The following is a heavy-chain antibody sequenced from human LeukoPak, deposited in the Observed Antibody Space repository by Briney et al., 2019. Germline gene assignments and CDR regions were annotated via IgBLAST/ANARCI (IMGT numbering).Heavy chain of an antibody. Sequence: ASVKVSCKVSGYTLTELSMHWVRQAPGKGLEWMGGFDLEDGETIYAQKFQGRVTMTEDTSTDTAYMELSSLRSEDTAVYYCATVPKPYYYDSSGYLDYWGQGTLVTVSS. CDR3: ATVPKPYYYDSSGYLDY. D-gene: IGHD3-22*01. V-gene: IGHV1-24*01. J-gene: IGHJ4*02. CDR2: FDLEDGET. CDR1: GYTLTELS.